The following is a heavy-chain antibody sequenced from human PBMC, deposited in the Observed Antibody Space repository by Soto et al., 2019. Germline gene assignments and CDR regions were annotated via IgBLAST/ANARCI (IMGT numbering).Heavy chain of an antibody. CDR3: TRHGEAWGGYYTAIDY. CDR1: GYSFTTYW. V-gene: IGHV5-51*01. CDR2: IYPDDSDT. Sequence: PGESLKISCKGSGYSFTTYWIGWVRQMPGKGLEWMGIIYPDDSDTRYSPSFQGQVTISADKSFSTAYLQWSSLKASDTAMYYCTRHGEAWGGYYTAIDYWGQGTLVTVSS. D-gene: IGHD3-3*01. J-gene: IGHJ4*02.